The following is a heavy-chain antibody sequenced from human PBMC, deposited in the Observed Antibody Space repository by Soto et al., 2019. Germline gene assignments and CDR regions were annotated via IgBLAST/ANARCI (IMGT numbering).Heavy chain of an antibody. D-gene: IGHD3-10*01. CDR1: GFSFSSYA. Sequence: GGSVRLSCAASGFSFSSYAMNWVRQAPGKGLEWVSHISSSGRATYYADSVRGRFTISRDSAANSLYLQMNSLRAEDTAIYYCVREYFGESIWGLGTLVTVSS. CDR2: ISSSGRAT. CDR3: VREYFGESI. J-gene: IGHJ1*01. V-gene: IGHV3-48*03.